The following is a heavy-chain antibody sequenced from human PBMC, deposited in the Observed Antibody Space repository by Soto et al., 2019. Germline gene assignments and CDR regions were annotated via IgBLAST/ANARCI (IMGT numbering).Heavy chain of an antibody. D-gene: IGHD6-6*01. Sequence: SQTLTTCVISGDSVSSNSAAWNWIRQSPSRGLERLGRTYYRSKWYNDYAVSVKSRITIHPDTSKSQCSLQLNSVTPEDTAVYYCARYSSSSPHYYYGMDVWGQGTTVTVSS. CDR1: GDSVSSNSAA. CDR2: TYYRSKWYN. V-gene: IGHV6-1*01. J-gene: IGHJ6*02. CDR3: ARYSSSSPHYYYGMDV.